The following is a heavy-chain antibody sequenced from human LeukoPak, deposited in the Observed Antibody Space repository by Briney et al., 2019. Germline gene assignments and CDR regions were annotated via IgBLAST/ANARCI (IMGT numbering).Heavy chain of an antibody. CDR2: IKSKTDGGTT. CDR1: GFTFSNAW. Sequence: KPGGSLRLSCAASGFTFSNAWMTWVRQAPGKGLEWVGRIKSKTDGGTTDFAAPVNGRFTISRDDSENTLYLQMNSLKAEDTAIYYCTTARGYSAYEYWGRGTMVTVSS. V-gene: IGHV3-15*01. D-gene: IGHD5-12*01. J-gene: IGHJ3*01. CDR3: TTARGYSAYEY.